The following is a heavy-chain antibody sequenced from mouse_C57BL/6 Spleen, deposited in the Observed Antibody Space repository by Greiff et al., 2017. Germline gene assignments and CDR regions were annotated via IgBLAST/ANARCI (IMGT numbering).Heavy chain of an antibody. CDR3: ARLVGNSYWYFDV. CDR2: IDPNSGGT. Sequence: QVHVKQSGAELVKPGASVKLSCKASGYTFTSYWMHWVKQRPGRGLEWIGRIDPNSGGTKYNEKFKSKATLTVDKPSSTAYMQLSSLTSEDSAVYYCARLVGNSYWYFDVWGTGTTVTVSS. J-gene: IGHJ1*03. CDR1: GYTFTSYW. V-gene: IGHV1-72*01. D-gene: IGHD2-1*01.